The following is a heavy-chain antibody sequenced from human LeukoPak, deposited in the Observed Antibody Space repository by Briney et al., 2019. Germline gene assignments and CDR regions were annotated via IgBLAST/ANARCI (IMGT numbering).Heavy chain of an antibody. Sequence: TSETLSLTCTVSGGSISSGSYYWSWIRQPAGKGLEWIGRIYTSGSTNYNPSLKSRVTISVDTSKNQFSLKLSSVTAADTAVYYCARGTVVVPAAIFYYYMDVWGKGTTVTVSS. J-gene: IGHJ6*03. D-gene: IGHD2-2*01. V-gene: IGHV4-61*02. CDR3: ARGTVVVPAAIFYYYMDV. CDR1: GGSISSGSYY. CDR2: IYTSGST.